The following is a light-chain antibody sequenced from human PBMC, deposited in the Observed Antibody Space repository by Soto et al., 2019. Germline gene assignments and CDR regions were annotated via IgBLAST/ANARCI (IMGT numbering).Light chain of an antibody. CDR1: QSLLNSKGYNY. CDR3: MQAIRTPFT. CDR2: MAS. Sequence: DIVMTQSPFSLPVTPGEPASISCRSSQSLLNSKGYNYLDWYLQKPGQSPQLLIYMASTRASGVPDMFSGSGSGTDFTLKISRVEAEDVGVYYCMQAIRTPFTFGQGTRLEIK. J-gene: IGKJ5*01. V-gene: IGKV2-28*01.